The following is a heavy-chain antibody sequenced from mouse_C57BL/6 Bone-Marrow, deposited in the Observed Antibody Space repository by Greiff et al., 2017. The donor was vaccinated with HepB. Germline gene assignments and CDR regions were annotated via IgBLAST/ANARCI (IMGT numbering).Heavy chain of an antibody. CDR2: INPSTGGT. CDR1: GYSFTGYY. D-gene: IGHD2-1*01. J-gene: IGHJ4*01. Sequence: VQLQQSGPELVKPGASVKISCKASGYSFTGYYMNWVKQSPEKSLEWIGEINPSTGGTTYNQKFKAKATLTVDKSSSTAYMQLKSLTSEDSAVYFCARLDGNYNYYAMDYWGQGTSVTVSS. CDR3: ARLDGNYNYYAMDY. V-gene: IGHV1-42*01.